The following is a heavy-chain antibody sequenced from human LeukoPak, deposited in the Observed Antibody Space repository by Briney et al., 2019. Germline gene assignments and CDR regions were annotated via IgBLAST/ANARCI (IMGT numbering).Heavy chain of an antibody. CDR2: INHSGST. Sequence: PSETLSLTCAVYGGSFSGYYWGWIRQPPGKGLEWIGEINHSGSTNYNPSLKSRVTISVDTSKNQFSLKLSSVTAADTAVYYCARGGVTMVRGVIRNFDYWGQGTLVTVSS. V-gene: IGHV4-34*01. CDR3: ARGGVTMVRGVIRNFDY. CDR1: GGSFSGYY. D-gene: IGHD3-10*01. J-gene: IGHJ4*02.